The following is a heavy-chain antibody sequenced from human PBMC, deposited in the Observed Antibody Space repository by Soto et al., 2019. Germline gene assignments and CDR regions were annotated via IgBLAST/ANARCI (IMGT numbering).Heavy chain of an antibody. CDR1: GDSINNADYY. CDR3: ARVRGPGFDF. J-gene: IGHJ3*01. CDR2: IYYSGTT. Sequence: QVQLQESGPGLVKPSQTLSLNCSVSGDSINNADYYWSWIRQHAGQGLEWIGYIYYSGTTYYNPSLKSRVTISMDTSKNQFSLEMSSVTAADTAVYYCARVRGPGFDFRGQGPMVTVSS. D-gene: IGHD3-10*01. V-gene: IGHV4-31*03.